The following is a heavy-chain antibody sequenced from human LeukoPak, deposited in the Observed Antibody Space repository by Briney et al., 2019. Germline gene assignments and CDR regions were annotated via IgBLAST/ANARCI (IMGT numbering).Heavy chain of an antibody. CDR3: AKDGFETVTTFYFDY. CDR2: ISGSGGST. CDR1: GFTFSSYA. V-gene: IGHV3-23*01. Sequence: GGSLRLSRAASGFTFSSYAMSWVRQAPGKGLEWVSAISGSGGSTYYADSVKGRLTISRDNSKNTLYLQMNSLRAEDTAVYYCAKDGFETVTTFYFDYWGQGTLVTVSS. D-gene: IGHD4-17*01. J-gene: IGHJ4*02.